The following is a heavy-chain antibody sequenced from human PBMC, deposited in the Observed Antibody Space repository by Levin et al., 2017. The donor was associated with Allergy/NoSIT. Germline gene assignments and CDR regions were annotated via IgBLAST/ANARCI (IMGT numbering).Heavy chain of an antibody. D-gene: IGHD6-19*01. CDR1: GGSISSFY. V-gene: IGHV4-59*01. CDR3: AREGSSGWRWFDP. J-gene: IGHJ5*02. Sequence: SQTLSLTCTVSGGSISSFYWSWIRQPPGKGLEWIGYVYHSGGTNYNPSLKSRVTISVDMSKNQFSLKLRSLTAADTAVYYCAREGSSGWRWFDPWGQGTLVTVSS. CDR2: VYHSGGT.